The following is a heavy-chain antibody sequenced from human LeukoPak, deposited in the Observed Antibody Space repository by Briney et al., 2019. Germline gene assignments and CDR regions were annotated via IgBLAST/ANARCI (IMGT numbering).Heavy chain of an antibody. CDR2: IYYSGST. Sequence: SETLSLTCAVYGGSFSGYYWSWIRQPPAKGLEWIGSIYYSGSTYYNPSLKSRVTISVDTSKNQFSLKLSSVTAADTAVYYCARVAELVRVYYFDYWGQGTLVTVSS. CDR1: GGSFSGYY. CDR3: ARVAELVRVYYFDY. V-gene: IGHV4-34*01. D-gene: IGHD6-6*01. J-gene: IGHJ4*02.